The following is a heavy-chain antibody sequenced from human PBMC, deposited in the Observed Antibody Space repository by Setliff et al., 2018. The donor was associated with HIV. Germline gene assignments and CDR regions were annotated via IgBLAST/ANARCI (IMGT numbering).Heavy chain of an antibody. CDR1: GGSISSSSYY. Sequence: PSETLSLTCTVSGGSISSSSYYWGWIRQPPGKGLEWIGSIYYSGSTYYNPSLKSRVTISVDTSKNQFSLKLSSVTAAETAVYYCARLVRGVSHFFDYWGQGTLVTVSS. D-gene: IGHD3-10*01. CDR2: IYYSGST. V-gene: IGHV4-39*01. CDR3: ARLVRGVSHFFDY. J-gene: IGHJ4*02.